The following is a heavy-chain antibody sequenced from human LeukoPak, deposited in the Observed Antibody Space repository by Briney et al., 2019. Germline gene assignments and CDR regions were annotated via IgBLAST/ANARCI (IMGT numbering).Heavy chain of an antibody. Sequence: PSETLSLTCTVSGDSINSLDLWSWVRPPPGKGLEWIGEMYLSGTTHSNPSVKSRVTISIDKSKNQFFLNLSSVTAADTAVYYCAGLVGRYSSGLYYYYFDYWGQGTLVTVS. V-gene: IGHV4-4*02. CDR2: MYLSGTT. D-gene: IGHD3-22*01. CDR3: AGLVGRYSSGLYYYYFDY. J-gene: IGHJ4*02. CDR1: GDSINSLDL.